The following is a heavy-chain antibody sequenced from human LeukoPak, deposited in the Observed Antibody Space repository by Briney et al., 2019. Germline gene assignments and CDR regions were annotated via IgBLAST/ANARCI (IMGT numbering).Heavy chain of an antibody. CDR3: ARDLEATIIDY. J-gene: IGHJ4*02. CDR1: GYSISSGYY. Sequence: SETLSLTCTVSGYSISSGYYWGWIRQPPGKGLEWIGSIYHSGSTYYNPSLKSRVTISVDTSKNQFSLKLSSVTAADTAVYYCARDLEATIIDYWGQGTLVTVSS. D-gene: IGHD5-24*01. V-gene: IGHV4-38-2*02. CDR2: IYHSGST.